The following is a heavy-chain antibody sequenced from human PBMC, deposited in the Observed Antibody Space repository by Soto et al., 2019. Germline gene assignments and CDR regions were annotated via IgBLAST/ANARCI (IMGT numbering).Heavy chain of an antibody. Sequence: SETLSLTCAVSGGSISSGGYSWSWIRQPPGKGLEWIGSISYSGSTYYNPSLKSRVTISVDTSKNQFSLKLSSVTAADTAVYYCASYYYDSSGYYYVPGVYWGQGTLVTVSS. CDR1: GGSISSGGYS. J-gene: IGHJ4*02. CDR2: ISYSGST. CDR3: ASYYYDSSGYYYVPGVY. D-gene: IGHD3-22*01. V-gene: IGHV4-30-2*03.